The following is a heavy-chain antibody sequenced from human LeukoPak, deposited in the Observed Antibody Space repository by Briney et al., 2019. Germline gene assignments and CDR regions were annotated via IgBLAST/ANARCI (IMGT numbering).Heavy chain of an antibody. D-gene: IGHD2/OR15-2a*01. Sequence: GSLRLSCTVSGGSISSYYWSWIRQPPGKGLEWIGYIYYSGSTNYNPSLKSRVTISVDTSKNQFSLKLSSVTAADTAVYYCAKGGSTNFYYSDVWGQGTTVTVSS. CDR2: IYYSGST. V-gene: IGHV4-59*01. CDR3: AKGGSTNFYYSDV. CDR1: GGSISSYY. J-gene: IGHJ6*02.